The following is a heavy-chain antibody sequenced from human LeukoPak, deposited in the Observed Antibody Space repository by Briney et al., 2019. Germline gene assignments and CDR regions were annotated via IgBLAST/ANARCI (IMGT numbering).Heavy chain of an antibody. V-gene: IGHV4-34*01. D-gene: IGHD3-3*01. Sequence: SGTLSLTCAVFGGSFDGYYWSWIRQPPGKGLEWIGEITYDGSTNYNPSLKSRVTISVDTSKIQFSLNLSSVTAADTAIYYCARGRASGYPPIPFDYWGQGTQVTVSS. J-gene: IGHJ4*02. CDR3: ARGRASGYPPIPFDY. CDR1: GGSFDGYY. CDR2: ITYDGST.